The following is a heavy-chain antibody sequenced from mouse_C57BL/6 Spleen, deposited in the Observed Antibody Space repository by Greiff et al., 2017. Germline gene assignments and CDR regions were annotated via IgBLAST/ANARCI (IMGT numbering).Heavy chain of an antibody. CDR2: IDPSDSET. CDR3: ARDYSNYAYFDV. J-gene: IGHJ1*03. D-gene: IGHD2-5*01. V-gene: IGHV1-52*01. Sequence: VKLQQPGAELVRPGSSVKLSCKASGYTFTSYWMHWVKQRPIQGLEWIGNIDPSDSETHYNQKFKDKATLTVDKSSSTAYMQLSSLTSEDSAVYYCARDYSNYAYFDVWGTGTTVTVSS. CDR1: GYTFTSYW.